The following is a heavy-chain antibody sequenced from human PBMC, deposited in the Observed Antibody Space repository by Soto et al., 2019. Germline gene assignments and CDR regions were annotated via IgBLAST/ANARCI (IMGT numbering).Heavy chain of an antibody. Sequence: QITLKESGPTLVKPTQTLTLTWTFSGFSLSTHTVGVAWIRQPPGKALEWLALIYWDEDKRYSPSLKSRLTITQDTSKNQVILPMTNMDPVDTATYAGAHIVPLDYRGYNCEFGGQGILVTVSS. CDR2: IYWDEDK. J-gene: IGHJ4*02. D-gene: IGHD1-1*01. CDR3: AHIVPLDYRGYNCEF. V-gene: IGHV2-5*02. CDR1: GFSLSTHTVG.